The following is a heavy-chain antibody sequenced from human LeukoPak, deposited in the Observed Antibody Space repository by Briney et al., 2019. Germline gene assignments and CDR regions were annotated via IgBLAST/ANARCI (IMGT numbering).Heavy chain of an antibody. CDR1: GGTFSSYA. Sequence: SVKVSCKASGGTFSSYAISWVRQAPGQGLEWMGGIIPIFGTANYAQKFQSRVTITADESTSTAYMELSSLRSEDTAVYYCATDSGSYSPPSYNWFDPWGQGTLVTVSS. D-gene: IGHD1-26*01. CDR3: ATDSGSYSPPSYNWFDP. V-gene: IGHV1-69*13. J-gene: IGHJ5*02. CDR2: IIPIFGTA.